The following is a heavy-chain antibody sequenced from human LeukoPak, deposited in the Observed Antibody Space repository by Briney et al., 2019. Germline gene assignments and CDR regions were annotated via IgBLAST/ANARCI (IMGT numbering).Heavy chain of an antibody. D-gene: IGHD3-16*02. CDR1: GYTFTSYG. CDR2: INTNTGNP. Sequence: ASVKVSCKASGYTFTSYGISWVRQAPGQGLEWMGWINTNTGNPTYAQGFTGRFVFSLDTSVSTAYLQISSLKAEDTAVYYCARAPYDYVWGSYRYFFDYWSQGTLVTVSS. CDR3: ARAPYDYVWGSYRYFFDY. V-gene: IGHV7-4-1*02. J-gene: IGHJ4*02.